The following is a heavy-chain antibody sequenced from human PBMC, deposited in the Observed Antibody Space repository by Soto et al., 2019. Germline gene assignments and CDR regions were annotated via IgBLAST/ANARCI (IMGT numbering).Heavy chain of an antibody. J-gene: IGHJ6*02. D-gene: IGHD2-2*01. CDR3: AKDRVPAAMVYYYYGMDV. V-gene: IGHV3-23*01. CDR1: GFTFSSYA. Sequence: EVQLLESGGGLVQPGGSLRLSCAASGFTFSSYAMSWVRQAPGKGLEWVSAISGSGGSTYYADSMKGRFTISRDNSKNTLYLQMNSLRAEDTAVYYCAKDRVPAAMVYYYYGMDVWGQGTTVTVSS. CDR2: ISGSGGST.